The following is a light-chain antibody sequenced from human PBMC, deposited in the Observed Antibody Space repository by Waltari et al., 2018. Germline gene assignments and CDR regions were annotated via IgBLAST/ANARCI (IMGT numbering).Light chain of an antibody. CDR1: QTISTY. V-gene: IGKV1-39*01. CDR3: QQSYISPRT. CDR2: AAS. J-gene: IGKJ4*01. Sequence: DIQMTQSPSSLSASEGDRVTITCRASQTISTYLNWYQQKPGKAPKLLIYAASSLQVGVPSRVSGSGSGTDFKLTISSLQPEDFATYYCQQSYISPRTFGGGTKVEI.